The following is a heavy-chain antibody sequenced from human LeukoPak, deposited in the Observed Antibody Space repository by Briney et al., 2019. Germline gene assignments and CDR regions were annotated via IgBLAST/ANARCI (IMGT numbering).Heavy chain of an antibody. J-gene: IGHJ5*02. D-gene: IGHD3-3*01. Sequence: ASVKVSCKASGYTFTGYYMHWVRQAPGQGLEWMGWINPNSGGTNYAQKFQGRVTMTRDTSISTAYMELCRLRSDDTAVYYCAREAELRFLEWSPNWFDPWGQGTLVTVSS. CDR2: INPNSGGT. V-gene: IGHV1-2*02. CDR1: GYTFTGYY. CDR3: AREAELRFLEWSPNWFDP.